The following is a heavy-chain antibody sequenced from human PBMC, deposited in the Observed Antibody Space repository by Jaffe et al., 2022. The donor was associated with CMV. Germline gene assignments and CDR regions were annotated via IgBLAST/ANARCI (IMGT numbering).Heavy chain of an antibody. CDR3: ARDSASIAARPRYFDY. CDR2: ISSSGSTI. Sequence: EVQLVESGGGLVQPGGSLRLSCAASGFTFSSYEMNWVRQAPGKGLEWVSYISSSGSTIYYADSVKGRFTISRDNAKNSLYLQMNSLRAEDTAVYYCARDSASIAARPRYFDYWGQGTLVTVSS. V-gene: IGHV3-48*03. J-gene: IGHJ4*02. D-gene: IGHD6-6*01. CDR1: GFTFSSYE.